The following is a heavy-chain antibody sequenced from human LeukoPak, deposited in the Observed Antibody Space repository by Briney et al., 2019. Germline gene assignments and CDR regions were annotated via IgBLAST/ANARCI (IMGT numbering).Heavy chain of an antibody. Sequence: GGSLRLSCAASGFKFKNCFMSWIRQTPGKGLEWVSFLSTDSRDIYYGDSVKGRFTISRDNGRNSLYLQMNSLRAEDTAVYYCARGHYGMDVWGQGTTVIVSS. CDR2: LSTDSRDI. CDR1: GFKFKNCF. J-gene: IGHJ6*02. CDR3: ARGHYGMDV. V-gene: IGHV3-11*01.